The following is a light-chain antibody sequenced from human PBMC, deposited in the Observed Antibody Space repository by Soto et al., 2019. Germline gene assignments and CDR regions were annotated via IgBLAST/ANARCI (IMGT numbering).Light chain of an antibody. V-gene: IGKV3-11*01. J-gene: IGKJ4*01. CDR2: DAS. Sequence: EIVLTQSPATLSLSPGERATLSCRASQSVSSYLAWYQQKPGQAPRLLIYDASNRATGIPARFSGSGSGTDFALTISSLEPEDFAVYYCQQRSNSPTFGGGTKLEIK. CDR1: QSVSSY. CDR3: QQRSNSPT.